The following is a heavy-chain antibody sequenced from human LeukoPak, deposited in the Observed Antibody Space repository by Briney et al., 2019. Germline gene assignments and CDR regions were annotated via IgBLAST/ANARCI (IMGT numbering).Heavy chain of an antibody. Sequence: SETLSLTCVVYGGSFSGYYWSWIRQPPGKGLEWIGEINHSGSTNYNPSLKSRVTISVDTSKNQFSLKLSSVTAADTAVYYCARQPYYGSGSYYAKYYMDVWGKGTTVTISS. CDR1: GGSFSGYY. CDR2: INHSGST. D-gene: IGHD3-10*01. V-gene: IGHV4-34*01. J-gene: IGHJ6*03. CDR3: ARQPYYGSGSYYAKYYMDV.